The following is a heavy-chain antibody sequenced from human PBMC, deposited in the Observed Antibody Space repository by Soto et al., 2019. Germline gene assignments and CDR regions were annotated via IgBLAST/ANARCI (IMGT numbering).Heavy chain of an antibody. J-gene: IGHJ4*02. CDR3: ARGPLVVLNYFES. CDR2: IFPLTDLP. Sequence: QVQLVQSGTEVKKPGSSVKVSCKASGGTFRNYPINWVRQAPGQGLEWMGSIFPLTDLPDYAQNFQARLTISADKSTSTAYMELSSLTSDDTAMYFCARGPLVVLNYFESCGKETLVPVSS. CDR1: GGTFRNYP. V-gene: IGHV1-69*02.